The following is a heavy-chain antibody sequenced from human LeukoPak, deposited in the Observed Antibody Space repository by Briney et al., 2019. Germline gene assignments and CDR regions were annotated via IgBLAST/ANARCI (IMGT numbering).Heavy chain of an antibody. CDR2: IIPILGIA. CDR3: ARDSPPSWSVTSHY. V-gene: IGHV1-69*04. D-gene: IGHD4-17*01. Sequence: ASVKVSCKASGGTFSSYAISGVRQAPGQGLEWMGRIIPILGIANYAQKFQGRVTITADKSTSTAYMELSSLRSEDTTVYYCARDSPPSWSVTSHYWGQGTLVTVSS. CDR1: GGTFSSYA. J-gene: IGHJ4*02.